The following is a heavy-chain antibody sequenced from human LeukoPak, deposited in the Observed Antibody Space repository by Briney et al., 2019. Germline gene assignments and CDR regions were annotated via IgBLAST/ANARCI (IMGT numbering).Heavy chain of an antibody. J-gene: IGHJ4*02. D-gene: IGHD4-17*01. CDR1: GYTFTSYD. CDR3: ARGGKDSYGDYVHNFDY. CDR2: MNPNSGNT. Sequence: GASVKVSCKASGYTFTSYDINWVRQATGQGLEWMGWMNPNSGNTGYAQKFQGRVTMTRNTSISTAYMELSSLRSEDTAVYYCARGGKDSYGDYVHNFDYWGQGTLVTVSS. V-gene: IGHV1-8*02.